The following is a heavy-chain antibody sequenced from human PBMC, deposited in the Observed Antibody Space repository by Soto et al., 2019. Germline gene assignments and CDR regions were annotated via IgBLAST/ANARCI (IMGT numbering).Heavy chain of an antibody. D-gene: IGHD3-10*01. CDR3: ARDKLVAPSNMVGGVPDYGRDV. J-gene: IGHJ6*02. CDR2: IYYSGST. Sequence: SETLSLTCTVSGGSISSGGYYWSWIRQHPGKGLEWIGYIYYSGSTYYNPSLKSRVTISVDTSKNQFSLKLSSVTAADTAGYYCARDKLVAPSNMVGGVPDYGRDVWGQGTTVTVSS. V-gene: IGHV4-31*03. CDR1: GGSISSGGYY.